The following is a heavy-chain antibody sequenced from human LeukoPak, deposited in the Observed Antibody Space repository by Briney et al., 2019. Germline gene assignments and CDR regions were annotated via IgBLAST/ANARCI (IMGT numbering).Heavy chain of an antibody. J-gene: IGHJ4*02. CDR1: RITLSNYG. CDR2: ISGSGGST. V-gene: IGHV3-23*01. Sequence: GGSLRLSCAVSRITLSNYGMSWVRQAPGKGLEWVSAISGSGGSTYYADSVKGRFTISRDDSKNTLYLQMNSLRAEDTAVYYCAKLDASCSSTSCYQTFDYWGQGTLVTVSS. D-gene: IGHD2-2*01. CDR3: AKLDASCSSTSCYQTFDY.